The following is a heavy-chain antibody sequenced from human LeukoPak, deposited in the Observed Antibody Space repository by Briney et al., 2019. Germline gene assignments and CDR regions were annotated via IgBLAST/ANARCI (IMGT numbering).Heavy chain of an antibody. J-gene: IGHJ4*02. CDR1: GFTFSNYA. CDR2: ISHIGSYI. Sequence: PGGSLRLSCAASGFTFSNYAMSWVRQAPGKGLEWVSSISHIGSYIYYSDSVKGRFTISRDNAKNSLYLQMNSLRAEDTAVYFCARDWGSWDFDFWGQGTLVTVSS. V-gene: IGHV3-21*01. CDR3: ARDWGSWDFDF. D-gene: IGHD6-13*01.